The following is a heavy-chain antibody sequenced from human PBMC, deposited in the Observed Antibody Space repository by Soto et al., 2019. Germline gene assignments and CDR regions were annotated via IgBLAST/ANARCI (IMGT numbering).Heavy chain of an antibody. CDR3: AKSCCSSTSCSRGYFDY. CDR2: ISGSGGST. Sequence: GGSLRLSCAASGFTFSSYAMSWVRQAPGKGLEWVSGISGSGGSTYYADSVKGRFTISRDNSKNTLYLQMNSLRAEDTAVYYCAKSCCSSTSCSRGYFDYWGQGTLVTVSS. J-gene: IGHJ4*02. V-gene: IGHV3-23*01. D-gene: IGHD2-2*01. CDR1: GFTFSSYA.